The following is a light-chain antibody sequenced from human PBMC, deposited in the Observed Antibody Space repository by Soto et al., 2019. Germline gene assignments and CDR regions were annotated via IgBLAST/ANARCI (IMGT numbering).Light chain of an antibody. V-gene: IGKV3-20*01. CDR1: QSVSNSY. CDR3: QQYGGSPPFT. CDR2: GVS. Sequence: EIVLTQSPGTLSLSPGERATLSCRASQSVSNSYLAWYQQKPGQAPRLLIYGVSSRATGIPDRFSGSGSGTDFTLTISRLEPEDFAVYYCQQYGGSPPFTFGPGTKVDIK. J-gene: IGKJ3*01.